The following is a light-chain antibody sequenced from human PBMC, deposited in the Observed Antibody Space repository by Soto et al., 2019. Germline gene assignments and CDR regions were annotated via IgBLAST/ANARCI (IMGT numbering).Light chain of an antibody. J-gene: IGLJ3*02. CDR1: SSDVGGYNY. CDR3: ISYTTSCALV. CDR2: DVR. Sequence: QSVVTQPASVSGSPGQSITISCTGTSSDVGGYNYVSWYQQHPDKAPKLLIFDVRSRPSGISNSFSGSKSGNTASLTISGLKAADGADYYCISYTTSCALVFGGGSKFTGL. V-gene: IGLV2-14*03.